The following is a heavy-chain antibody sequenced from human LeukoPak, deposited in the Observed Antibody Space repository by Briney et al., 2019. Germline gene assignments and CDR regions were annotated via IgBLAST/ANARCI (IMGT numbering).Heavy chain of an antibody. CDR1: GGSISSSSYY. D-gene: IGHD6-19*01. CDR3: AREKGGQWLTYYFDY. CDR2: IYYSGST. V-gene: IGHV4-39*02. Sequence: PSETLSLTCTVSGGSISSSSYYWGWIRQPPGKGLEWIGSIYYSGSTYYNPSLKSRVTISVDTSKNQFSLKLSSVTAADTAVYYCAREKGGQWLTYYFDYWGQGTLVTVSS. J-gene: IGHJ4*02.